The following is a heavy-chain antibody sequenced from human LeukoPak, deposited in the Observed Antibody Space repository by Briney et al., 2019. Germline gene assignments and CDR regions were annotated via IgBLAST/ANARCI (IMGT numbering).Heavy chain of an antibody. CDR1: GGSISSGGYS. CDR2: IYHSGST. J-gene: IGHJ4*02. D-gene: IGHD3-10*01. Sequence: PSQTLSLTCAVSGGSISSGGYSWSWIRQPPGKGLEWIGYIYHSGSTYYNPSLKSRDTISVDRSKNQFSLKLSSVTAADTAVYYCARGYRGVIIDYWGQGTLVTVSS. V-gene: IGHV4-30-2*01. CDR3: ARGYRGVIIDY.